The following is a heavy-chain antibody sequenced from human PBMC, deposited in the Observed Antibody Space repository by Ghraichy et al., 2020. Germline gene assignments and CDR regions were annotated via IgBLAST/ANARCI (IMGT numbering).Heavy chain of an antibody. J-gene: IGHJ5*02. CDR1: GGSISSYY. V-gene: IGHV4-59*01. Sequence: SETLSLTCTVSGGSISSYYWSWIRQPPGKGLEWIGYIYYSGSTNYNPSLKSRVTISVDTSKNQFSLKLSSVTAADTAVYYCAREGAAYCGGDCAYWFDPWGQGTLVTVSS. CDR2: IYYSGST. D-gene: IGHD2-21*01. CDR3: AREGAAYCGGDCAYWFDP.